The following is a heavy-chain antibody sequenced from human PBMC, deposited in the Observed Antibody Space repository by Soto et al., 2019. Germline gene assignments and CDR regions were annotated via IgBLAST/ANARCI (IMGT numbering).Heavy chain of an antibody. Sequence: EVQLVESGGGLVQPGGSLRLSCAASGFTVSSNYMSWVRQAPGKGLEWVSVIYSGGSTYYADSVKGRFTISRHNSKNQLYLQRNRLRAADTAVYYCARDSGGLNWLDPWGQVTLVTVSS. J-gene: IGHJ5*02. CDR2: IYSGGST. V-gene: IGHV3-53*04. CDR3: ARDSGGLNWLDP. D-gene: IGHD2-15*01. CDR1: GFTVSSNY.